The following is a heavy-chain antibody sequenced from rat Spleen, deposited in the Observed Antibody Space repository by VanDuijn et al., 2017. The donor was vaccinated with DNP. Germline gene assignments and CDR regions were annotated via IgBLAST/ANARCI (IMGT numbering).Heavy chain of an antibody. CDR3: TRHRTIMPYYYAMDA. J-gene: IGHJ4*01. CDR1: GFTFSDYY. CDR2: ISPSGGST. V-gene: IGHV5-25*01. Sequence: EVQLVESGGGLVQPGRSLKLSCVASGFTFSDYYMAWVRQAPTKGLEWVASISPSGGSTYYPYSVKGRFSISRDNAKSTLYLQVNSLRSEDTATYYCTRHRTIMPYYYAMDAWGQGASVTVSS. D-gene: IGHD1-12*01.